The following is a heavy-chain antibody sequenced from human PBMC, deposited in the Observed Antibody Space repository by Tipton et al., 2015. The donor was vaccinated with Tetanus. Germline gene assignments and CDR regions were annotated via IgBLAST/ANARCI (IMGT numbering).Heavy chain of an antibody. CDR1: GFTFSSYA. CDR2: ISYDGSNK. Sequence: SLRLSCAASGFTFSSYAMHWVRQAPGKGLEWVAVISYDGSNKYYADSVKGRFTISRDNSKNTLYLQMNSLRAEDTAVYYCARVLRGWELWYFDYWGQGTLVTVSS. V-gene: IGHV3-30*04. J-gene: IGHJ4*02. D-gene: IGHD1-26*01. CDR3: ARVLRGWELWYFDY.